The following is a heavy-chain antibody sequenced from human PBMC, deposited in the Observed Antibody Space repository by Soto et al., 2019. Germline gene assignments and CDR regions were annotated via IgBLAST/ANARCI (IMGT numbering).Heavy chain of an antibody. J-gene: IGHJ4*02. CDR1: GGSFSNKTYY. V-gene: IGHV4-61*05. D-gene: IGHD3-16*02. Sequence: PXATLSLNCSVCGGSFSNKTYYWSWIRQPPGKRLEWIGYVYYSGTTNYNPSLKSRVTISVDLSKNQFSLKLSSVTAADTAVYYCARSVYMITFGGVIVPLYYFDYWGQGTLVTVSS. CDR2: VYYSGTT. CDR3: ARSVYMITFGGVIVPLYYFDY.